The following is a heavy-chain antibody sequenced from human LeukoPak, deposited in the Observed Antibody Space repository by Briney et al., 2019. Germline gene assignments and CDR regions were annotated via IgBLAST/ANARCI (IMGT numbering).Heavy chain of an antibody. V-gene: IGHV1-46*01. CDR2: INPSGGST. D-gene: IGHD6-13*01. J-gene: IGHJ4*02. Sequence: ASVKVSCKASGYTFTSYYMHWVRQAPGQGLEWMGIINPSGGSTSYAQKFQGRVTMTRDTSTSTVYMELSSLRSEDTAVYYCARNKYSSSWYGLGYFDYWGQGTLVTVSS. CDR1: GYTFTSYY. CDR3: ARNKYSSSWYGLGYFDY.